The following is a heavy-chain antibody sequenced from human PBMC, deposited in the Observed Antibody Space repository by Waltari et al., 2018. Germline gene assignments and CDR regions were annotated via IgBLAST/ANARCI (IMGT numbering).Heavy chain of an antibody. Sequence: QLQLQESGPGLVKPSETLSLTCTVYGGSISSSSYYWGWIRKPPGKGLELIGSIYYSGSTYYNPSLKSRVTISVDTSKNQFSLKLSSVTSADTAVYYCAINYSNYAGGYYYGMDVWGQGTTVTFSS. CDR1: GGSISSSSYY. D-gene: IGHD4-4*01. CDR3: AINYSNYAGGYYYGMDV. J-gene: IGHJ6*02. V-gene: IGHV4-39*07. CDR2: IYYSGST.